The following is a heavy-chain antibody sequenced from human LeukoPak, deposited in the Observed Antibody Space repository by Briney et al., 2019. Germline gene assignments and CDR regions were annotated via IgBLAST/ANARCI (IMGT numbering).Heavy chain of an antibody. CDR3: ARGELGLDFDY. CDR1: GGIFSSYA. V-gene: IGHV1-18*01. CDR2: ISAYNGNT. Sequence: VASVKVSCKASGGIFSSYAISWVRQAPGQGLEWMGWISAYNGNTNYAQKLQGRVTMTTDTSTSTAYMELRSLRSDDTAVYYCARGELGLDFDYWGQGTLVTVSS. D-gene: IGHD1-7*01. J-gene: IGHJ4*02.